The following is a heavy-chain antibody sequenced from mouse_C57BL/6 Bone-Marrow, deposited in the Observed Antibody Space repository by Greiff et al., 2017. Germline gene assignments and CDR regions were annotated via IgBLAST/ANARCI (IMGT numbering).Heavy chain of an antibody. CDR1: GYTFTSYT. V-gene: IGHV1-4*01. CDR2: INPSSGYT. CDR3: ARWTSGYDSRSWYFDV. D-gene: IGHD1-1*01. Sequence: QVQLKQSGAELARPGASVKMSCKASGYTFTSYTMHWVKQRPGQGLEWIGYINPSSGYTKYNQKFKDKATLTADKSSSTAYMQLSSQTSEDSAVYSCARWTSGYDSRSWYFDVWGTGTTVTVSS. J-gene: IGHJ1*03.